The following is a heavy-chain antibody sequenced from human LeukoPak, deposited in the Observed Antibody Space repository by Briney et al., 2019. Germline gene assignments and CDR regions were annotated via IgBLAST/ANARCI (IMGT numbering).Heavy chain of an antibody. J-gene: IGHJ6*04. D-gene: IGHD3-10*02. Sequence: QTGGSLRLSCAASGFTFSKYEMNWVRQAPGKGLEWVSYIINGGRTRYYADSVEGRFTISRDNAKNSLYLQMNSLRAEDTAVYYCAELGITMIGGVWGKGTTVTISS. CDR2: IINGGRTR. CDR1: GFTFSKYE. CDR3: AELGITMIGGV. V-gene: IGHV3-48*03.